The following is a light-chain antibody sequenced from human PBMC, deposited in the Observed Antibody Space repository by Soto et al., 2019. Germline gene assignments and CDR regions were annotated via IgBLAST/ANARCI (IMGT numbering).Light chain of an antibody. V-gene: IGKV3-15*01. J-gene: IGKJ4*01. CDR2: DAS. Sequence: EMVITQSPATLSMSPGERATLSCRASQTVSSNLAWYQQKPGQAPRLLIYDASTRATGVPVRFRGSGSGTQFTLTISSLQSEDSAVYYCHQYTNWLALTFGGGTKVDIK. CDR3: HQYTNWLALT. CDR1: QTVSSN.